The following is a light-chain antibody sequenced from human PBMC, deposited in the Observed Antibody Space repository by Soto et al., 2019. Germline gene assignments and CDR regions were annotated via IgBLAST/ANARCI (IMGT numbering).Light chain of an antibody. CDR1: SSDVGYYNY. J-gene: IGLJ1*01. CDR3: SSHACYNNFYV. CDR2: EVN. Sequence: QSVLTQPPSASGSPGQSVTISCTGTSSDVGYYNYVSWYQQHPGKAPKLMIYEVNKRPSGVPDRFSGSKSGNTASLTVSGLQAEDEADYYCSSHACYNNFYVFGTGTKVTVL. V-gene: IGLV2-8*01.